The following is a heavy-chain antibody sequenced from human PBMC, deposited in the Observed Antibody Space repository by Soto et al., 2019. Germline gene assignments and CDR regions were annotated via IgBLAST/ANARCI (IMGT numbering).Heavy chain of an antibody. CDR2: INPNSGGT. CDR3: ARVKCSSTSCYYAFDI. V-gene: IGHV1-2*04. CDR1: GYTFTGYY. Sequence: ASVKVSCKASGYTFTGYYMHWVRQAPGQGLEWMGWINPNSGGTNYAQKFQGWVTMTRDTSISTAYMELSSLRSEDTAVYYCARVKCSSTSCYYAFDIWGQGTMVTVSS. J-gene: IGHJ3*02. D-gene: IGHD2-2*01.